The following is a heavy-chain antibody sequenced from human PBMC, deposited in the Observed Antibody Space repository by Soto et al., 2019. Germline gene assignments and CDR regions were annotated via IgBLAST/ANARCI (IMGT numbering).Heavy chain of an antibody. CDR1: GFTFSSYA. J-gene: IGHJ4*02. CDR3: AKVDGSGYKPIDY. Sequence: GGSLRLSCAASGFTFSSYALSWVRQAPGKGLEWVSGISGSGGSTYYADSVKGRFTISRDNSKNTLYLQMSSLRAEDTAVFYCAKVDGSGYKPIDYWGQGTLVIVSS. V-gene: IGHV3-23*01. D-gene: IGHD3-22*01. CDR2: ISGSGGST.